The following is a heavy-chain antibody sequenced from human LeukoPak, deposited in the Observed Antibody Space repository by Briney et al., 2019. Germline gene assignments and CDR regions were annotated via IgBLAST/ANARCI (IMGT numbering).Heavy chain of an antibody. CDR3: ARGRGSSWFAQFDY. J-gene: IGHJ4*02. Sequence: GRSLRLSCAASGFTFSSYEMNWVRQAPGKGLEWVSYISSSSSTVYYADSVTGRFTISRDNAKNSLYLQMNSLRAEDTAVYYCARGRGSSWFAQFDYWGQGTLVTVSS. CDR2: ISSSSSTV. V-gene: IGHV3-48*03. CDR1: GFTFSSYE. D-gene: IGHD6-13*01.